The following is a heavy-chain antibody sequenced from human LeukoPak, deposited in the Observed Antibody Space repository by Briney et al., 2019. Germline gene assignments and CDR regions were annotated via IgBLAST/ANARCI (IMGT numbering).Heavy chain of an antibody. D-gene: IGHD3-10*01. CDR1: GGTFSSYA. V-gene: IGHV1-69*05. Sequence: SVKVSCKASGGTFSSYAISWVRQAPGQGLEWMGRIIPIFGTANYAQKFQGRVTITTDESTSTAYMELSSLRSEDTAVYYCARGKDYYGSGSSYWGQGTLVTVSS. CDR3: ARGKDYYGSGSSY. J-gene: IGHJ4*02. CDR2: IIPIFGTA.